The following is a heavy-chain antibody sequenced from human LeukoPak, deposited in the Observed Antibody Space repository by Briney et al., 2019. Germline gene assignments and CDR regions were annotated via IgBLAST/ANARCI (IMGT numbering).Heavy chain of an antibody. CDR3: ASPYDSSGYK. Sequence: SETLSLTCAVYGGSFSGYYWSWIRQPPGKRLEWIGEINHSGSTNYNPSLKSRVTISVDTSKNQFSLKLSSVTAADTAVYYCASPYDSSGYKWGQGTLVTVSS. CDR2: INHSGST. J-gene: IGHJ4*02. D-gene: IGHD3-22*01. CDR1: GGSFSGYY. V-gene: IGHV4-34*01.